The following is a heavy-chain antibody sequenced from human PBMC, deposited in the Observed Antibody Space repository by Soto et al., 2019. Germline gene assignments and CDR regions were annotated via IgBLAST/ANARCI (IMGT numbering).Heavy chain of an antibody. J-gene: IGHJ6*02. CDR1: GYTFTSYY. Sequence: ASVKVSCKASGYTFTSYYMHWVRQAPGQGLEWMGIINPSGGSTSYAQKFQGRVTMTRDTSTSTVYMELSSLRSEDTAVYYCARGLGFPLPYDFWSGYYYGMDVWGQGTTVTVSS. CDR2: INPSGGST. V-gene: IGHV1-46*01. D-gene: IGHD3-3*01. CDR3: ARGLGFPLPYDFWSGYYYGMDV.